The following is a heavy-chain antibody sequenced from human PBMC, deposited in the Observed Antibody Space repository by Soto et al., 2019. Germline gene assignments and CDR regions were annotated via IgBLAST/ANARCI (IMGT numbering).Heavy chain of an antibody. CDR3: ARGGYYDFWSGYLGYDAFDI. Sequence: ASVKVSCKASGYTFTSYDINWVRQATGQGLEWMGWMNPNSGNTGYAQKFQGRVTMTRNTSISTAYMELSGLRSEDTAVYYCARGGYYDFWSGYLGYDAFDIWGQGTMVTVSS. D-gene: IGHD3-3*01. CDR1: GYTFTSYD. J-gene: IGHJ3*02. CDR2: MNPNSGNT. V-gene: IGHV1-8*01.